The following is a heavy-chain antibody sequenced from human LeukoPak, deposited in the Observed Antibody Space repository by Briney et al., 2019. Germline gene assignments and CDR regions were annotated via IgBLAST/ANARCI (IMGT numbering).Heavy chain of an antibody. D-gene: IGHD6-13*01. V-gene: IGHV3-30*04. CDR3: VRGLSILEQQRVGN. Sequence: GGSLRLSCEASGFTFSMYTMHWVRQAPGKGLEWVAVISYDGRNKYYADSVKGRFTISRDNSKHTLSLQMNSLRTEDTAVYYRVRGLSILEQQRVGNWGQGTLVTVSS. CDR1: GFTFSMYT. CDR2: ISYDGRNK. J-gene: IGHJ4*01.